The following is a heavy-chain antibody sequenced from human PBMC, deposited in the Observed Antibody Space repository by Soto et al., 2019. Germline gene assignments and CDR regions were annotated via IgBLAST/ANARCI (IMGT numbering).Heavy chain of an antibody. CDR3: ARPGGRGDYDYGRDV. D-gene: IGHD1-26*01. CDR2: IIPIFGTA. CDR1: GGTFSSYA. J-gene: IGHJ6*02. Sequence: QVQLVQSGAEVKKPGSSVKVSCKASGGTFSSYAISWVRQAPGQGLEWMGGIIPIFGTANYAQKFQGRVTLIANGSTSTAYMGLSSLRSEDTAVYYCARPGGRGDYDYGRDVWGQGTTVTVSS. V-gene: IGHV1-69*12.